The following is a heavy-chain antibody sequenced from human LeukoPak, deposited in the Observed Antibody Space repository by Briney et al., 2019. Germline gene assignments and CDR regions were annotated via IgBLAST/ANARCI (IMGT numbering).Heavy chain of an antibody. J-gene: IGHJ4*02. Sequence: PGGSLRLSCAASGFTVSSNYMSWVRQAPGKGLEWVSVIYSGGSTYYADSVKGRFTISRDNSKNTLYLQMNSLRAEDTAVYYCARSRGPAARPTGPLFDYWGQGTLVTVSS. CDR3: ARSRGPAARPTGPLFDY. CDR1: GFTVSSNY. V-gene: IGHV3-53*01. CDR2: IYSGGST. D-gene: IGHD6-6*01.